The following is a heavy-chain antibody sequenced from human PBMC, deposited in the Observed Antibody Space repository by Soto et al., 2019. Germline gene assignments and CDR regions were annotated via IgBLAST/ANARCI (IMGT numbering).Heavy chain of an antibody. Sequence: QVQLQQWGAGLLRPSETLSLTCAFYGGSFDDFYWSWVRQSPGKGREWVGEISHDGGTNYSPSLASRDSIAVDTAKNQFSLHLRSVTASDTGLYYCARGQLVWYGDLTPYHRDMDVWGQGTTVTVSS. CDR3: ARGQLVWYGDLTPYHRDMDV. V-gene: IGHV4-34*02. D-gene: IGHD3-10*01. J-gene: IGHJ6*02. CDR1: GGSFDDFY. CDR2: ISHDGGT.